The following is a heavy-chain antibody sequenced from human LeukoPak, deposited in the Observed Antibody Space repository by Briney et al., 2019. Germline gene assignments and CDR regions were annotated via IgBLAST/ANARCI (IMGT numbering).Heavy chain of an antibody. CDR2: MYYSGST. J-gene: IGHJ6*03. CDR3: ASLNFVYSYYYMDV. V-gene: IGHV4-39*01. CDR1: GASLSSSSYY. D-gene: IGHD1-20*01. Sequence: PSETLSLTCTVSGASLSSSSYYWGRIRQPPGKGLEWIKRMYYSGSTYYNRSLMSRVCISVDTSKNKFSLKVSSVTAADTAVYYCASLNFVYSYYYMDVWGKGTTVTVCS.